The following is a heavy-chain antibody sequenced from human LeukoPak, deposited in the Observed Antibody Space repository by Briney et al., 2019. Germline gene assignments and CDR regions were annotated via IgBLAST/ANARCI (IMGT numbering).Heavy chain of an antibody. CDR1: GFTFDDYG. J-gene: IGHJ4*02. Sequence: GGSLRLSCAASGFTFDDYGMSWVRQAPGKGLEWVSGINWNGDSTGYADSVKGRFTISRDNSKNSLYLQMNSLRTEDTALYYCAKDIFHSSGWPDYWGQGTLVTVSS. CDR2: INWNGDST. V-gene: IGHV3-20*04. D-gene: IGHD6-19*01. CDR3: AKDIFHSSGWPDY.